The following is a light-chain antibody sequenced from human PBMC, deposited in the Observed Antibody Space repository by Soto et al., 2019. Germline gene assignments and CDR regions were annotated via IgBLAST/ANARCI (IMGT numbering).Light chain of an antibody. CDR3: QQYGSSPPIT. CDR1: QSVSSSY. Sequence: EIVLTHSRGTLSLSPGEKATLSCRASQSVSSSYLAWYQQKPGQAPRLLIYGASSRATGIPDRFSGSGSGTDFTLTISRLEPEDFAVYYCQQYGSSPPITPGQGTRLEIK. CDR2: GAS. J-gene: IGKJ5*01. V-gene: IGKV3-20*01.